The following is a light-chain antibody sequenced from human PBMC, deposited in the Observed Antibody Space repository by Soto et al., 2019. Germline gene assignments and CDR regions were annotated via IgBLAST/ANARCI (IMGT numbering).Light chain of an antibody. CDR3: TAWDDSLNLVA. CDR1: SSNIENNS. J-gene: IGLJ2*01. CDR2: ATN. Sequence: QSVPTQPPSTSGTPGQRVTISCSGASSNIENNSVNWYQHLPGTAPKLLIYATNQRPSGVPNRFSGSKSGTSASLAISGLQSEDEADYYCTAWDDSLNLVAFGGGTKVTVL. V-gene: IGLV1-44*01.